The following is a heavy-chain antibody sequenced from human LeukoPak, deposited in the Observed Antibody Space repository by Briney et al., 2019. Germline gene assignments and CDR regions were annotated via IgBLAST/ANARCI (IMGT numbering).Heavy chain of an antibody. V-gene: IGHV1-8*01. CDR2: MNPNSGNT. D-gene: IGHD3-10*01. J-gene: IGHJ4*02. Sequence: GASVKVSCKASGYTFTSYDINWVRQATGQGLEWMGWMNPNSGNTGYAQKFQGRVTMTRNTSISTAYMELSSLRSEDTAVYYCARSQSRSPMVRGVIIGYWGQGTLVTVSS. CDR1: GYTFTSYD. CDR3: ARSQSRSPMVRGVIIGY.